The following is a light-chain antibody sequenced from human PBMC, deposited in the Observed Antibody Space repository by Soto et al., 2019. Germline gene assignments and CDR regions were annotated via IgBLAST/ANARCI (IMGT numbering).Light chain of an antibody. CDR3: QQYNSYPT. V-gene: IGKV1-5*03. J-gene: IGKJ1*01. CDR2: KAS. CDR1: QSVRTW. Sequence: DFQMTQSPSTLSASVGDRVTITCRASQSVRTWLAWYQQKPGKAPKILIYKASSLESGVPSRFSGSGSGTEFTLTISSLQPDDFATYYCQQYNSYPTFGQGTKVEIK.